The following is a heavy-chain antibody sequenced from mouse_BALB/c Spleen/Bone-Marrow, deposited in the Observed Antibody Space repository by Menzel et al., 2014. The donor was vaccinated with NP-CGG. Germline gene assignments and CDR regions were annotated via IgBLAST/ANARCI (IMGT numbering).Heavy chain of an antibody. J-gene: IGHJ1*01. D-gene: IGHD1-1*01. CDR2: INPDSSTI. CDR3: ARLNYYGNLFV. CDR1: GFAFSRYW. Sequence: EVQVVESGGGLVQPGGSLKLSCAASGFAFSRYWMSWVRQAPGKGLEWIGEINPDSSTINYTPSLKDKFIISRDNAKNTLYLQRSKVRSEDTAPYNCARLNYYGNLFVWGAGTTVTVSS. V-gene: IGHV4-1*02.